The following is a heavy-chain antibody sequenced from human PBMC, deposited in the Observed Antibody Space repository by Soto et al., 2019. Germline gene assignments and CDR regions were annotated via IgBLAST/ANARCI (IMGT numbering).Heavy chain of an antibody. J-gene: IGHJ4*02. CDR3: AFPGYNSNFDH. Sequence: QVQLLESGGGLVKPGGSLRLSCAASGLTFSDYYMSWIRQAPGKGLEWISYISSNGGTTHYADSVRGRFTISRDDGKNSLYLQMNSLTADDTAVYYCAFPGYNSNFDHWGQGTLVTVSS. D-gene: IGHD1-1*01. CDR1: GLTFSDYY. V-gene: IGHV3-11*01. CDR2: ISSNGGTT.